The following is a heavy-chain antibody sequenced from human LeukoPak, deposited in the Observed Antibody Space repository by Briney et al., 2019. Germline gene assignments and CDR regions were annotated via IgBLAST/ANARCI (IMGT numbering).Heavy chain of an antibody. D-gene: IGHD1-26*01. CDR3: ATGATQVPYYFDY. V-gene: IGHV4-4*09. J-gene: IGHJ4*02. CDR2: IYTSGST. Sequence: PSETLSLTCTVSGGSISSYYWSWIRQPPGKGLEWIGYIYTSGSTNYNPSLKSRVTTSVDTSKNQFSLKLSSVTAADTAVYYCATGATQVPYYFDYWGQGTLVTVSS. CDR1: GGSISSYY.